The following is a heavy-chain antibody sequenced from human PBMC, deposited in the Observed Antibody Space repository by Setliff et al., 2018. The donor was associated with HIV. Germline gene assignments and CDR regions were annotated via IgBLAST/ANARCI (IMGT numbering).Heavy chain of an antibody. V-gene: IGHV4-38-2*01. CDR1: GYSISSGNY. Sequence: SETLSLTCAVSGYSISSGNYWGWIRQPPGKGLEWIGTVYHSGSTSYNPSLKSRLTISVDTSENQFSLKLSSVTAADTAVYYCACLEYSYGYGFDYWGQGTLVTVSS. CDR3: ACLEYSYGYGFDY. D-gene: IGHD5-18*01. CDR2: VYHSGST. J-gene: IGHJ4*02.